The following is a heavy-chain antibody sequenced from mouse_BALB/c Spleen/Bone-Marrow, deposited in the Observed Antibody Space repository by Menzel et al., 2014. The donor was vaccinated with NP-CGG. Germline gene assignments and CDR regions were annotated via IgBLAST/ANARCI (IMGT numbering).Heavy chain of an antibody. CDR3: NAWNYYGGMGY. CDR2: IDPENGDT. J-gene: IGHJ4*01. CDR1: GFNIKDYY. V-gene: IGHV14-4*02. Sequence: DVQLVESGAELVRSGASVKLSCTASGFNIKDYYMHWVKQRPEQGLEWIGWIDPENGDTEYAPKFQGKATMTADTSSNTAYLQLSSLTSKDTAVYYCNAWNYYGGMGYWGQGTSVTVSS. D-gene: IGHD1-2*01.